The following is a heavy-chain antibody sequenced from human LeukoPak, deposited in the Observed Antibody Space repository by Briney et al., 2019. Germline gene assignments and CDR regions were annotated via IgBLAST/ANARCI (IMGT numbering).Heavy chain of an antibody. CDR3: AREVGTGTLDD. CDR2: VVPLLGSP. Sequence: SVNVSCKASGDFKTYTMTWVRPAPGQRREWMGGVVPLLGSPDYTQKFQDRLTITTDESTNTAYMELRSLRSEDTAVYYCAREVGTGTLDDWGQGTLVTVSS. J-gene: IGHJ4*02. V-gene: IGHV1-69*05. D-gene: IGHD1-1*01. CDR1: GDFKTYT.